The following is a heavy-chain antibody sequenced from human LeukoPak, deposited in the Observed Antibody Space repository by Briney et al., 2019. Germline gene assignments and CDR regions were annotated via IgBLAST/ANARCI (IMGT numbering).Heavy chain of an antibody. V-gene: IGHV4-4*07. CDR1: GGSISSYY. Sequence: SETLSLTCTVSGGSISSYYWSWIRQPAGKGLEWIGRIYTSGSTNYNPSLKSRVTMSVDTSKNQFSLKLSSVTAAVTAVYYSARSYYDYVWGSYPYFDYWGQGTLVTVSS. D-gene: IGHD3-16*02. CDR2: IYTSGST. CDR3: ARSYYDYVWGSYPYFDY. J-gene: IGHJ4*02.